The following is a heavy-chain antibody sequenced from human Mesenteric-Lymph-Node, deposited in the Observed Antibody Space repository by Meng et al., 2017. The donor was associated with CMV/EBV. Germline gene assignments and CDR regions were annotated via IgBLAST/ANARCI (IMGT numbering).Heavy chain of an antibody. D-gene: IGHD3-10*01. V-gene: IGHV2-5*02. CDR2: IYWGDDK. CDR1: GFSLSTSGMG. Sequence: CTFSGFSLSTSGMGVVWIRQPPGKALEWLALIYWGDDKRYRPSLRSRLTISKDTLKNQVVLTMTNMEPEDTATYYCARSSGSSDWFDPWGQGSLVTVSS. J-gene: IGHJ5*02. CDR3: ARSSGSSDWFDP.